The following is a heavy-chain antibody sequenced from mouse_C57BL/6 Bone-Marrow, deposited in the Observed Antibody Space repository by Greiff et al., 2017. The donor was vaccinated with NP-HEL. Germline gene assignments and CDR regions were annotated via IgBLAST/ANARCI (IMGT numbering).Heavy chain of an antibody. J-gene: IGHJ2*01. D-gene: IGHD2-5*01. Sequence: VQLQQSGPELVKPGASVKISCKASGYTFTDYYMNWVKQSHGKSLEWIGDINPNNGGTSYNQKFKGKATLTVDKSSSTAYMELRSLTSEDSAVYYCARRGYSNSYYLDYWGQGTTLTVSS. V-gene: IGHV1-26*01. CDR1: GYTFTDYY. CDR2: INPNNGGT. CDR3: ARRGYSNSYYLDY.